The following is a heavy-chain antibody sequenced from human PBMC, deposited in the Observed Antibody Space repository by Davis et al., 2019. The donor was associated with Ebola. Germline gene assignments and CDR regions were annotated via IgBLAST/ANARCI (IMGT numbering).Heavy chain of an antibody. J-gene: IGHJ4*02. D-gene: IGHD5-12*01. Sequence: PGGSLRLSCTVSGGSISSYYWSWIRQPAGKGLEWIGRIYTSGSTNYNPSLKSRVTISVDTSKNQFSLKLSSVTAADTAMYYCARRGGYDFDWGQGTLVTVSS. CDR1: GGSISSYY. CDR3: ARRGGYDFD. V-gene: IGHV4-4*07. CDR2: IYTSGST.